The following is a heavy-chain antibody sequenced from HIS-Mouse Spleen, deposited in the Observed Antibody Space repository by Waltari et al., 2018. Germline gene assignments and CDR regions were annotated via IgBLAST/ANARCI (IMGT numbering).Heavy chain of an antibody. V-gene: IGHV3-30*04. Sequence: QVQLVESGGGVVQPGGSLGLPCPASGFTFGRYAMHWVRQAPGKGLGWVAVISYDGSNKYHADSVKGRFTISRDNSKNTLYLQMNSLRAEDTAVYYCAREVVIYFDYWGQGTLVTVSS. CDR1: GFTFGRYA. CDR2: ISYDGSNK. CDR3: AREVVIYFDY. J-gene: IGHJ4*02. D-gene: IGHD3-22*01.